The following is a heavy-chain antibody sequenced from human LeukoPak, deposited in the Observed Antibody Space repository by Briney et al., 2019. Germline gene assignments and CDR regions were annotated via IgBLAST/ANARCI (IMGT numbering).Heavy chain of an antibody. J-gene: IGHJ4*02. D-gene: IGHD6-25*01. CDR1: GFTFSSYA. Sequence: QTGGSLRLSCAASGFTFSSYAMSWVRQAPGKGLEWASAISGSGGSTYYADSVKGRFTISRDNSKNTLYLQMNSLRAEDTAVYYCAKESGYGGNRRLDYWGQGTLVTVSS. CDR2: ISGSGGST. CDR3: AKESGYGGNRRLDY. V-gene: IGHV3-23*01.